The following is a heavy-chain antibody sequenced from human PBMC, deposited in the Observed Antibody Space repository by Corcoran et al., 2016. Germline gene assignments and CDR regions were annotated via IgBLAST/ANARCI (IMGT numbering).Heavy chain of an antibody. J-gene: IGHJ4*02. V-gene: IGHV3-74*01. D-gene: IGHD6-19*01. Sequence: EVQLVESGGGLVKPGGSLRLSCAASGFTFRSSWMHWIRQAPGKGLVWVSHIKSDGAGASYADSVKGRFTISRDDAKNTVYLQMNSLRAEDTAVFYCARDVAYGSFDWGQGTLVTVSS. CDR2: IKSDGAGA. CDR1: GFTFRSSW. CDR3: ARDVAYGSFD.